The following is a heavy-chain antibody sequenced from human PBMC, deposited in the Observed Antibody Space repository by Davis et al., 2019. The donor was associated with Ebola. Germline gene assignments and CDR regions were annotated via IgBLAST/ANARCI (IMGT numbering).Heavy chain of an antibody. CDR3: ARGDLGGKQLVY. CDR2: INHSGST. J-gene: IGHJ4*02. V-gene: IGHV4-34*01. D-gene: IGHD6-13*01. CDR1: GGSFSGYC. Sequence: SETLSLTCAVYGGSFSGYCWTWIRQPPGKGLEWIGEINHSGSTNYNPSLKSRLIISIDTSKNQFSLQLNSVTDADTAVYYCARGDLGGKQLVYWGQGTLVTVSS.